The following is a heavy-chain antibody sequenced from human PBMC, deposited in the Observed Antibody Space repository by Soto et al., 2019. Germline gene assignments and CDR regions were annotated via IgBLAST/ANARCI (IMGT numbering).Heavy chain of an antibody. Sequence: GESLKISCKGSGDTFTSHWIAWVRQMPGKGLELMGLIYPADSYTRYSPSFEGQVTISADKSIGTAYLQWSSLKASDTAMYYCISRPAKELVPVHGAFDIWGQGTKVTVSS. D-gene: IGHD1-7*01. CDR3: ISRPAKELVPVHGAFDI. CDR1: GDTFTSHW. V-gene: IGHV5-51*01. J-gene: IGHJ3*02. CDR2: IYPADSYT.